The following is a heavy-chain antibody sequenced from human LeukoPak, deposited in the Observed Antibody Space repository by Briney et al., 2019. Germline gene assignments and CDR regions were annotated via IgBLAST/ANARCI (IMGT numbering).Heavy chain of an antibody. CDR1: GGSISSSSYY. Sequence: PSETLSLTCTVSGGSISSSSYYWGWIRQPPGKGLECIGSIYHSGSTYYNPSLTSRLTISVDTSKNEFSLKLSSVTAADTAVYYCASTFGELSYWFELWGQGTLVTVSS. V-gene: IGHV4-39*01. CDR3: ASTFGELSYWFEL. CDR2: IYHSGST. D-gene: IGHD3-10*01. J-gene: IGHJ5*02.